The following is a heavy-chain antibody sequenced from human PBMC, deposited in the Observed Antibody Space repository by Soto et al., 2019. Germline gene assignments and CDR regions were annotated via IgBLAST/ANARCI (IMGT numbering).Heavy chain of an antibody. CDR2: IGGTGGSVT. V-gene: IGHV3-23*01. J-gene: IGHJ6*02. D-gene: IGHD1-26*01. CDR3: ANGPIVGANYNYYDMDV. Sequence: EVQLLESGGGLVQPGGSLRLSCAASGFTFTKYAMSWVRQAPGKGLQWVSTIGGTGGSVTYYADSVKGRFTISRDNSKNTLYLQMNNLRVEDTAQYYCANGPIVGANYNYYDMDVWGRGTTVTVSS. CDR1: GFTFTKYA.